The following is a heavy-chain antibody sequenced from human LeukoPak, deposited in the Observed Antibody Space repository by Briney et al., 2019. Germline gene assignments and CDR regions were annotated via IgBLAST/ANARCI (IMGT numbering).Heavy chain of an antibody. V-gene: IGHV3-21*01. J-gene: IGHJ5*02. Sequence: GGSLRLSCAASGFTFSSYSMHWVGQAPGKGLEGVSSISISSSYIYYADAVKGRFTISRDNAKNSLYLQMNSLKAEDTAVYYCARGGHYAWFDPWGQGTLVTVSS. CDR1: GFTFSSYS. CDR3: ARGGHYAWFDP. CDR2: ISISSSYI. D-gene: IGHD3-16*01.